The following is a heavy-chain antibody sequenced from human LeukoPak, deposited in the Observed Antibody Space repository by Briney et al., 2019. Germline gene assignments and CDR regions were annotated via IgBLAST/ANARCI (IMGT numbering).Heavy chain of an antibody. J-gene: IGHJ4*02. D-gene: IGHD3-3*01. V-gene: IGHV7-4-1*01. CDR1: GYIFTSYV. CDR3: ARGASSFGTLDY. CDR2: INTNTGTP. Sequence: ASVKVSCKSSGYIFTSYVINWVRQAPGQGLEWMGWINTNTGTPTYAQGFTGRFVFSSDTSVRTAYLQIGSLQADDTAVYYCARGASSFGTLDYWGPGILVTVSS.